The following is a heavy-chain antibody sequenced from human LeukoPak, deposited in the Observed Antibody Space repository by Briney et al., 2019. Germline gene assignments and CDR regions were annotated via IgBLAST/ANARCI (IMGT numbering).Heavy chain of an antibody. V-gene: IGHV3-7*03. J-gene: IGHJ6*02. CDR1: GFTFSSYW. Sequence: GGSLRLSCVTSGFTFSSYWMTWVRQAPGHCLEWVANINQAGHERNYVDSVTGRFTISRDNPKNSLFLQRTSLRADDTAVYLCLRDMDVWAQGTTVTVSS. CDR2: INQAGHER. CDR3: LRDMDV.